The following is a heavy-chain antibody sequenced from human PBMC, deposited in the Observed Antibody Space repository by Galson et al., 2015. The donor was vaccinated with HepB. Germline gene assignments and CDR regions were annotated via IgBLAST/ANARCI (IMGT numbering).Heavy chain of an antibody. CDR2: IYPGDSDT. V-gene: IGHV5-51*01. CDR1: GHSFSRFW. D-gene: IGHD1-26*01. CDR3: ARGLPAVGATEAFDF. J-gene: IGHJ4*02. Sequence: QSGAEVKKPGESLKISCKGSGHSFSRFWIGWVRQKPGKGLEWMGIIYPGDSDTRYSPSFQGHVTISADSSISTAYLQWSSLKASDTAMYYCARGLPAVGATEAFDFWGQGTLVTVSS.